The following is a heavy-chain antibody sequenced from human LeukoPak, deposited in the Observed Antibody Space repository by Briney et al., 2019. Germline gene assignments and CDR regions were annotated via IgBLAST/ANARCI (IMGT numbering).Heavy chain of an antibody. J-gene: IGHJ4*02. CDR1: GYSFTSHW. CDR3: ATPNDYGDIYYFDY. CDR2: IDPRDSYT. D-gene: IGHD4-17*01. V-gene: IGHV5-10-1*01. Sequence: GESLKISCKGSGYSFTSHWINWVRQMPGKGLEWMGKIDPRDSYTSYSPSFQGHVTISADESISTAYLQWSSLKTSDTAMYYCATPNDYGDIYYFDYWGQGTLVTVSS.